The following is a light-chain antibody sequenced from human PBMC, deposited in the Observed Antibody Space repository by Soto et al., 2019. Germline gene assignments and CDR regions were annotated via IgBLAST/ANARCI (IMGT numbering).Light chain of an antibody. CDR1: QSVSSY. J-gene: IGKJ5*01. V-gene: IGKV3-11*01. Sequence: EIVLTQSPATLSLSPGERATLSCRASQSVSSYLAWYQQKPGQAPRLLIYDASNRATGIPARFSGSGSGTDFTLTISSLEPEDLAVYYCQQRSNWLLTFGQGTRLEIK. CDR2: DAS. CDR3: QQRSNWLLT.